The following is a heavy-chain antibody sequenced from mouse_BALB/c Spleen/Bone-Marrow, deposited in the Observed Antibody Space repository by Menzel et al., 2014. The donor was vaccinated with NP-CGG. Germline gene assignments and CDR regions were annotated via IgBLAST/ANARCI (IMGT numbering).Heavy chain of an antibody. Sequence: VQLQQSGAELVKPGASVKLSCKASGYTFTSYYMYWVKQRPGQGLGWIGEINPSNGGTNFNEKFKSKATQTVDKSSSTEYMQFISLASEDSAVYYYTREGDSPFAYWGQGTLVTASA. CDR2: INPSNGGT. V-gene: IGHV1S81*02. D-gene: IGHD2-13*01. CDR1: GYTFTSYY. CDR3: TREGDSPFAY. J-gene: IGHJ3*01.